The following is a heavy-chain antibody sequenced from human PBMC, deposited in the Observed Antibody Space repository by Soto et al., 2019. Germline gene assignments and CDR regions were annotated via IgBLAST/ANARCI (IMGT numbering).Heavy chain of an antibody. J-gene: IGHJ4*02. D-gene: IGHD4-17*01. V-gene: IGHV4-59*01. CDR1: GSSISSYY. Sequence: SETLSLTCRVSGSSISSYYWSWLRQPPGKGLEWIGNIYYTGSTNYHPSLKSRVIMSVESSKKQSSLRLNSVTAADTAVYYCTRVGGYYGDYPNFDYWGQGALVTVSS. CDR3: TRVGGYYGDYPNFDY. CDR2: IYYTGST.